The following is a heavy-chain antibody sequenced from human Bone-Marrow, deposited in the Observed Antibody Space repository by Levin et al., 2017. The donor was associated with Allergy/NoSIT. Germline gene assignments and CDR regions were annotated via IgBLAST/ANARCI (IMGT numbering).Heavy chain of an antibody. CDR1: GYTFTGYY. D-gene: IGHD2-2*01. J-gene: IGHJ3*02. Sequence: ASVKVSCKASGYTFTGYYMHWVRQAPGQGLEWMGWINPNSGGTNYAQKFQGRVTMTRDTSISTAYMELSRLRSDDTAVYYCARTLRTRPPGYCSSTSCSDAFDIWGQGTMVTVSS. CDR3: ARTLRTRPPGYCSSTSCSDAFDI. V-gene: IGHV1-2*02. CDR2: INPNSGGT.